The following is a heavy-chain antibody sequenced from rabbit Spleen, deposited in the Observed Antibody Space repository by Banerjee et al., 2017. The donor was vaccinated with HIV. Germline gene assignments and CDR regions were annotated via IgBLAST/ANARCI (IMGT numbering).Heavy chain of an antibody. CDR2: IYISSGST. CDR3: ARDIYAAYGFINL. Sequence: QEQLVESGGGLVKPGGTLTLTCKVSGIDFSSYYYICWVRQAPGKGLDLIACIYISSGSTWYASWVNGRFTISRSTSLNTVDLKMTSLTAADTATYFCARDIYAAYGFINLWGQGTLVTVS. V-gene: IGHV1S43*01. D-gene: IGHD4-2*01. J-gene: IGHJ6*01. CDR1: GIDFSSYYY.